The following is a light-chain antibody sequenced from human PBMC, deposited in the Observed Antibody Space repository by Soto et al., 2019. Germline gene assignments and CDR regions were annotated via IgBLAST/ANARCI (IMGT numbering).Light chain of an antibody. CDR1: QSIRRD. Sequence: EIVMTQSPATLSVSPGEGATLSCRASQSIRRDLAWYQQKPGQAPRLLMYDASTSATGVPARFSGGGSGTEFTLTIGSLQSEDFAVYYCQQGNNWPLTVGGGTKVDIK. J-gene: IGKJ4*01. V-gene: IGKV3-15*01. CDR2: DAS. CDR3: QQGNNWPLT.